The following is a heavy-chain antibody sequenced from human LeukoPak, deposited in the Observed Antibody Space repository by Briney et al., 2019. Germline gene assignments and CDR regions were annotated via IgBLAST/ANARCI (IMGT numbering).Heavy chain of an antibody. CDR2: ISGSGDTT. J-gene: IGHJ6*03. CDR3: TGGGGYYYYMDV. V-gene: IGHV3-23*01. D-gene: IGHD1-14*01. CDR1: KFSFSSYD. Sequence: PGGSLRLSCAASKFSFSSYDMSYFRQAPGKGLEWVSAISGSGDTTFYADSVKGRFTISRDNSKNTLYLQMNSLRAEDTAVYYCTGGGGYYYYMDVWGKGTTVTISS.